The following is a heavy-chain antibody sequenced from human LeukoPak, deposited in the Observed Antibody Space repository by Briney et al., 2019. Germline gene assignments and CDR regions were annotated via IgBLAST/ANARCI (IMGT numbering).Heavy chain of an antibody. V-gene: IGHV4-39*01. Sequence: SETLSLTCTVSGGSISSSSYYWGWIRQPPVKGLEWIGSMYYSGSTYYNPSLKSRVTMSVDTSKNQFSLKLSSVTAADTAVYYCAKTVTAIAPWYFDYWGQGTLVTVSS. CDR2: MYYSGST. J-gene: IGHJ4*02. CDR3: AKTVTAIAPWYFDY. CDR1: GGSISSSSYY. D-gene: IGHD2-21*02.